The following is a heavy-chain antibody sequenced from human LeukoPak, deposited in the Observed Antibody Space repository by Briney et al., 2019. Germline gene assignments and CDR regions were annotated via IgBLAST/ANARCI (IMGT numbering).Heavy chain of an antibody. Sequence: QPGGSLRLSCSASGFTFSSYAMHWVRQAPGKGLEYVSAISSNGATTYYADSVRGRFTISRDNSKNTLYFQMSSLRPEDTAVYYCVKIVMAGGYFDYWGQGTLVTVSS. CDR3: VKIVMAGGYFDY. V-gene: IGHV3-64*05. CDR2: ISSNGATT. CDR1: GFTFSSYA. D-gene: IGHD3-16*01. J-gene: IGHJ4*02.